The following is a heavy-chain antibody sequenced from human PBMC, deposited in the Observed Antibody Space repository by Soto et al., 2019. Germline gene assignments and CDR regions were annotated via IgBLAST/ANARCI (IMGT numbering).Heavy chain of an antibody. J-gene: IGHJ4*02. D-gene: IGHD2-15*01. CDR1: EYTFTNYA. Sequence: QVQLVQSGAEEKKPGASVKVSCKASEYTFTNYALHWVRQAPGQRLEWMGWINAGNGNTKYSQKFQGRVTITRDTSASTAYMELSSLRSEYTAVYYCARDILFDYWGQGTLVTVSS. CDR2: INAGNGNT. V-gene: IGHV1-3*05. CDR3: ARDILFDY.